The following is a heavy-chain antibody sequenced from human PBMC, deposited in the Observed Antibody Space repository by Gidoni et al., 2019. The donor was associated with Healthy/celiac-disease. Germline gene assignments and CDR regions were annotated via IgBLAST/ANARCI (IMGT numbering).Heavy chain of an antibody. V-gene: IGHV3-33*01. J-gene: IGHJ3*02. CDR2: IWYDGSNK. Sequence: QVQLVESGGGVVQPGRSLRLSCAASGFTFSSYGMHWVRQAPGKGLEWVAVIWYDGSNKYYADSVKGRFTISRDNSKNTLYLQMNSLRAEDTAVYYCARESLWLEFTDAFDIWGQGTMVTVSS. CDR1: GFTFSSYG. CDR3: ARESLWLEFTDAFDI. D-gene: IGHD5-18*01.